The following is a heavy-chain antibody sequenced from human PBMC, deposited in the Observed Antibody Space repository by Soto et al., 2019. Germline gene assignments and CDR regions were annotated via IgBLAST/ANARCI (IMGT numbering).Heavy chain of an antibody. J-gene: IGHJ4*02. Sequence: QITLKESGPTLVKPTQTLTLTCTFSGISLIISGVGVGWIRQPPGKALEWLALIYWDDDKRYSPSLKSRLTITKDTSKNQVVLTITNMDPVDTATYYCARRRYSGSYFYYWGQGTLVTVSS. V-gene: IGHV2-5*02. CDR1: GISLIISGVG. D-gene: IGHD1-26*01. CDR2: IYWDDDK. CDR3: ARRRYSGSYFYY.